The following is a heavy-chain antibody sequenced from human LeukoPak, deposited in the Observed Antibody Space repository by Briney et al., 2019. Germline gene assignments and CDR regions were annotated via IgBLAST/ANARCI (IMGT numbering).Heavy chain of an antibody. CDR1: GGSISGYF. Sequence: SETLSLTCTVSGGSISGYFWSWIRQPPGKGLEWIGYIYYSGSTDYNPSLKSRVTISLDTSKNQVSLKLSSVTAADTAVYYCAGGYSYGRFDYWGQGTLDTVSS. CDR3: AGGYSYGRFDY. D-gene: IGHD5-18*01. V-gene: IGHV4-59*01. J-gene: IGHJ4*02. CDR2: IYYSGST.